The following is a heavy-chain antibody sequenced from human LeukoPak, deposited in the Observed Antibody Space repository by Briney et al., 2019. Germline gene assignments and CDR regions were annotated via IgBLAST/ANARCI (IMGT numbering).Heavy chain of an antibody. J-gene: IGHJ6*03. CDR2: IIPLFGTA. CDR3: ATGRSTSWYYYYYYMDV. CDR1: GCTFSSYA. D-gene: IGHD2-2*01. Sequence: ASVKVSRKASGCTFSSYAISRVRQAPAQGLEWMGGIIPLFGTANYAQKFQGRVTITTDESTSTAYMELSSLRSEDTAAYYCATGRSTSWYYYYYYMDVWGKGTTVTVSS. V-gene: IGHV1-69*05.